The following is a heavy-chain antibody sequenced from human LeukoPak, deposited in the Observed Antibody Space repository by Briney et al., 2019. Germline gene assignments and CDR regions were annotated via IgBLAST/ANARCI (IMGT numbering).Heavy chain of an antibody. V-gene: IGHV3-23*01. D-gene: IGHD2-21*01. CDR2: IRCSGSNK. CDR1: GFTLSIDA. CDR3: AKVSILSTNCAFSY. J-gene: IGHJ3*01. Sequence: GGCLRLSCAAPGFTLSIDAMCSVRQTPRERVEWVSAIRCSGSNKNYADSVKGRFTISRDNSKNTLYLQMNNLRADDTGVYYCAKVSILSTNCAFSYWGQGTMVTVSS.